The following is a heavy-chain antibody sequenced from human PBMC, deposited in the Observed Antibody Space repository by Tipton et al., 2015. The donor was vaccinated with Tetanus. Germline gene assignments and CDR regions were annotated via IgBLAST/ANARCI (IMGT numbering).Heavy chain of an antibody. Sequence: SLRLSCAASGFSQRTFCMHWVRQAPGKGLEWVAAMRYNGGHVYYADSVKGRFTISSDNPQNTVYLQMNSLRVEDTAVYYCARGDCRNSRCFYYHCGVDVWGQGTSGTVS. V-gene: IGHV3-33*01. CDR1: GFSQRTFC. CDR3: ARGDCRNSRCFYYHCGVDV. J-gene: IGHJ6*02. CDR2: MRYNGGHV. D-gene: IGHD2-15*01.